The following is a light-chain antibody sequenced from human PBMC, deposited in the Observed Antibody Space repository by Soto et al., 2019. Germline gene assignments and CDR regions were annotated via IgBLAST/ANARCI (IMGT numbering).Light chain of an antibody. CDR2: GAS. CDR3: QQYGTSSWT. Sequence: EIVLTKSPGNLSLSPGERTTLTCRSSQSVSSTSLAWYQQRPGQAPRLLIYGASTRATGIPDRFSGGGSGSDFTLTISRLESEDFALYYCQQYGTSSWTFGQGTKVDSK. CDR1: QSVSSTS. J-gene: IGKJ1*01. V-gene: IGKV3-20*01.